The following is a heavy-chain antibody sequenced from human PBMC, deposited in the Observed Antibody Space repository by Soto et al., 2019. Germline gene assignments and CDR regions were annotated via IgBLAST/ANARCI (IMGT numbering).Heavy chain of an antibody. CDR3: AGDRWFYGGSHYWYFDL. V-gene: IGHV4-31*03. CDR1: GGSISSGGYY. CDR2: IYYSGST. D-gene: IGHD2-15*01. Sequence: QVQLQESGPGLVKPSQTLFLTCTVSGGSISSGGYYWSWIRQHPGKGLEWIGYIYYSGSTYYNPFLKSRVTIAVDTSKNQFSLKLSSVTAADTAVYYCAGDRWFYGGSHYWYFDLWGRGTLVTASS. J-gene: IGHJ2*01.